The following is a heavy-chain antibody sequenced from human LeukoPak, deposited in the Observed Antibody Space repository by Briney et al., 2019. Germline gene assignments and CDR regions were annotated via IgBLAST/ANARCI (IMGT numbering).Heavy chain of an antibody. CDR1: GFKFTDHW. J-gene: IGHJ4*02. V-gene: IGHV3-74*01. D-gene: IGHD3-10*01. Sequence: GGSLRLSCAAAGFKFTDHWMHWVRQVPEKGLVWVSRIRPDGAETNYGDSVKGRFTVFRDNARNTLYLQMNSLGAEDTAVYYCGRDAVLGSGSIDCWGQGVLVTVSS. CDR2: IRPDGAET. CDR3: GRDAVLGSGSIDC.